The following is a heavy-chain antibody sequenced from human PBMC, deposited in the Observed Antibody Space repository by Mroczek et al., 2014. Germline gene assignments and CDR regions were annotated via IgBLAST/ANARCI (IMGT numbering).Heavy chain of an antibody. CDR3: ARGKTGDYYYGMDV. CDR2: IYHSGST. D-gene: IGHD7-27*01. J-gene: IGHJ6*02. CDR1: GGSISSGGYS. Sequence: QVQLQESGSGLVKPSQTLSLTCAVSGGSISSGGYSWSWIRQPPGKGLEWIGYIYHSGSTYYNPSLKSRVTISVDRSKNQFSLKLSSVTAADTAVYYCARGKTGDYYYGMDVWGQGTTVTVSS. V-gene: IGHV4-30-2*01.